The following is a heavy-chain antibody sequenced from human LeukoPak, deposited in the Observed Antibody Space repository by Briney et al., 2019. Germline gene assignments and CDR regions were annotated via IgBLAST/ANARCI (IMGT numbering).Heavy chain of an antibody. CDR3: ASPRGFSYGYFDY. J-gene: IGHJ4*02. CDR1: GGSISSSSAY. Sequence: SGTLSLTCTVSGGSISSSSAYWGWIRQPPRKGLEWIGSIYYRKNTYYNPSLKSRVTISADTSKNQFSLTLGSVSATDTAVYYCASPRGFSYGYFDYWGQGTLVTVSS. V-gene: IGHV4-39*01. CDR2: IYYRKNT. D-gene: IGHD5-18*01.